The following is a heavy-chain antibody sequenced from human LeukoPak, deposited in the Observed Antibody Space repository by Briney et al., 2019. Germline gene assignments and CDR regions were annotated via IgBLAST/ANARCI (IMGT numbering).Heavy chain of an antibody. CDR2: TSSSDAGT. J-gene: IGHJ4*02. D-gene: IGHD2-21*01. V-gene: IGHV3-23*01. CDR3: AKAPVTSCRGAYCYPFDS. Sequence: GGSLRLSCAASGFTLSTYAMSWVRQTPGKGLEWVAATSSSDAGTYHADSVRGRFTISRDNSKNSLYLQMNSLRAEDAAVYFCAKAPVTSCRGAYCYPFDSWGQGTLVTVSS. CDR1: GFTLSTYA.